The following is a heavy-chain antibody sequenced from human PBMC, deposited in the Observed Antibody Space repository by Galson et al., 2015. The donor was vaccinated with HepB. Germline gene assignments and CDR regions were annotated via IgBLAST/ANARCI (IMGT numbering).Heavy chain of an antibody. V-gene: IGHV4-59*01. Sequence: ETLSLTCTVSGGSISTYHWSWIRQPPGKGLEGLGYIYYSGSTNYNPSLKSRVTISVDTSKNQFSLKLSSVTAADTAVYYCARESGFGELIWGQGTMVTVSS. CDR3: ARESGFGELI. CDR1: GGSISTYH. CDR2: IYYSGST. J-gene: IGHJ3*02. D-gene: IGHD3-10*01.